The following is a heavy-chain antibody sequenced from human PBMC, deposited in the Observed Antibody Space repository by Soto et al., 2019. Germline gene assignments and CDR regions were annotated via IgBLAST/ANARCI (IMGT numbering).Heavy chain of an antibody. CDR2: INPNSGDT. D-gene: IGHD1-1*01. CDR3: AREHVRPRTGAMDV. J-gene: IGHJ6*02. V-gene: IGHV1-2*02. CDR1: GYTFTGYY. Sequence: ASVKVSCKASGYTFTGYYVHWVRQAPGQGLEWMGWINPNSGDTYLAQKFQGRVTMTRDTSISTAYMELSRLRSDDTAVYWCAREHVRPRTGAMDVWGQGTTVTVSS.